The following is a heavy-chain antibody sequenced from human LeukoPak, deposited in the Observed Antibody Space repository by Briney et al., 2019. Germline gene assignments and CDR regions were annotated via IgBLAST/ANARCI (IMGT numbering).Heavy chain of an antibody. CDR3: ARGDIVVVVAALYYYGMDV. J-gene: IGHJ6*02. D-gene: IGHD2-15*01. Sequence: ASVKVSCKASGYTFTSYGISWVRQAPGQGLEWMGWISAYNGNTNYAQKLQGRVTMTTDTSTSTAYMELRSLRSDDTAVYYCARGDIVVVVAALYYYGMDVWGQGTTVTVSS. V-gene: IGHV1-18*01. CDR2: ISAYNGNT. CDR1: GYTFTSYG.